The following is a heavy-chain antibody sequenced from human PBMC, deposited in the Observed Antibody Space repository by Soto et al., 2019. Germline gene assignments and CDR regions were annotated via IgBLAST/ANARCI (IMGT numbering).Heavy chain of an antibody. J-gene: IGHJ6*02. V-gene: IGHV1-2*02. CDR1: GYTFTGYY. CDR3: ARGRDRYDSSGYSLYYSYYGMEL. Sequence: ASVKVSCKASGYTFTGYYMHWVRQAPGQGLEWMGWINPNSGGTNYAQKFQGRVTMTRDTSISTAYMELSRLRSDDTAVYYCARGRDRYDSSGYSLYYSYYGMELWGQGTTVSVSS. D-gene: IGHD3-22*01. CDR2: INPNSGGT.